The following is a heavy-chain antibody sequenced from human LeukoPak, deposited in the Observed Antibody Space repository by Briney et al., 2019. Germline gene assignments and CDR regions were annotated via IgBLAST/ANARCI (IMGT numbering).Heavy chain of an antibody. CDR3: PRMSETAADFDY. D-gene: IGHD2-15*01. CDR2: IYSGGST. CDR1: GFTVSSNY. J-gene: IGHJ4*02. V-gene: IGHV3-53*01. Sequence: PGGSLRLSCAASGFTVSSNYMSWVRQAPGKGLEWVSVIYSGGSTYYADSVNGRFTISRDNSKNTLYLQMNSLSAEDTAVYYCPRMSETAADFDYWGQGTLVTVSS.